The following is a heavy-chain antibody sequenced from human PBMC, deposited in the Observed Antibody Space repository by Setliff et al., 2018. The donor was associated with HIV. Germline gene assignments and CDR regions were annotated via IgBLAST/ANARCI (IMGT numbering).Heavy chain of an antibody. V-gene: IGHV1-69*13. CDR2: IVPAFGTA. Sequence: SVKVSCKASGGTFSASGFSWVRQAPGQGLEWMGGIVPAFGTADYAQKFQGRVTITADASTSTAYMELISLRSEDTAVYYCARGEGSGWDTVEENYYNLDVWGPGTTVTVS. D-gene: IGHD6-19*01. CDR3: ARGEGSGWDTVEENYYNLDV. CDR1: GGTFSASG. J-gene: IGHJ6*02.